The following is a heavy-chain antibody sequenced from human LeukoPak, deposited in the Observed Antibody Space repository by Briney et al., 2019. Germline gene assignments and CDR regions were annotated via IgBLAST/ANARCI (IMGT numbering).Heavy chain of an antibody. D-gene: IGHD3-22*01. CDR3: ASRPRGGYYDSSGYLSFDY. CDR1: GGSFSGYY. CDR2: INHSGST. J-gene: IGHJ4*02. Sequence: SETLSLTCAVYGGSFSGYYWSWIRQPPGKGLEWIGEINHSGSTNYNPSLKSRVTISVDTSKNQFSLKLSSVTAADTAVYYCASRPRGGYYDSSGYLSFDYWGQGTLVTVSS. V-gene: IGHV4-34*01.